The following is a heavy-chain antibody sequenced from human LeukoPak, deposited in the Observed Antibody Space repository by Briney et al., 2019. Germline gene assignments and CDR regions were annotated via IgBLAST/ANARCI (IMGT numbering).Heavy chain of an antibody. Sequence: SETLSLTCAVYGGSFSGYYWTWIRQPPGKGLDWIGEINHSGSTNYNPSLKSRFTVSVDTTKNQFSLKMRSVTAADTGVYYCARLIELQPFDYWGQGTLVTVSS. CDR1: GGSFSGYY. CDR3: ARLIELQPFDY. D-gene: IGHD1-26*01. V-gene: IGHV4-34*01. J-gene: IGHJ4*02. CDR2: INHSGST.